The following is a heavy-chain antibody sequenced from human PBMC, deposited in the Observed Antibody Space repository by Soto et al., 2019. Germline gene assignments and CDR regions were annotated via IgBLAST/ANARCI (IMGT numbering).Heavy chain of an antibody. CDR1: GGSISSSNW. CDR2: IYHSGST. D-gene: IGHD3-3*01. J-gene: IGHJ6*03. Sequence: SETLSLTCAVSGGSISSSNWWSWVRQPPGKGLEWIGEIYHSGSTNYNPSLKSRVTISVDTSKNQFSLKLSSVTAADTAVYYCARGPDYDFWSGPSYYYYMDVWGKGTTVTVSS. V-gene: IGHV4-4*02. CDR3: ARGPDYDFWSGPSYYYYMDV.